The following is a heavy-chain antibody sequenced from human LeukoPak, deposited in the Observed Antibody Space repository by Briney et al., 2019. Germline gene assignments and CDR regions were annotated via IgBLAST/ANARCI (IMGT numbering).Heavy chain of an antibody. CDR1: GFTFSDYW. V-gene: IGHV3-74*01. D-gene: IGHD3-3*01. Sequence: PGGSLRLSCAASGFTFSDYWMHWVRQAPGKGLVWVSHISTDGSSTTYADSVRGRFIISRDNARNTLYLQINSLRVGDTAVYYCATSPIFSNDWGQGTLVTVPS. J-gene: IGHJ4*02. CDR2: ISTDGSST. CDR3: ATSPIFSND.